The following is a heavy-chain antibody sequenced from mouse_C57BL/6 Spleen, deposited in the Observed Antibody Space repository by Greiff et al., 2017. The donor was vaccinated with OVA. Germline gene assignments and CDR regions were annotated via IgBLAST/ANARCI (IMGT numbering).Heavy chain of an antibody. J-gene: IGHJ1*03. CDR1: GFSLSTFGMG. D-gene: IGHD3-3*01. Sequence: QVTLKESGPGILQPSQTLSLTCSFSGFSLSTFGMGVGWIRQPSGMGLEWLAHIWWDDDKYYNPALKSRLTISKDTSKNQVFLKIANVDTADTATYYCARMFPGRHWYFDVWGTGTTVTVSS. CDR2: IWWDDDK. V-gene: IGHV8-8*01. CDR3: ARMFPGRHWYFDV.